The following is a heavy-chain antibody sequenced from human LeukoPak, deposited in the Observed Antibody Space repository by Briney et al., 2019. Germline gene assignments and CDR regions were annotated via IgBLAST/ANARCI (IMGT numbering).Heavy chain of an antibody. J-gene: IGHJ4*02. Sequence: AGGSLRLSCAASGLTFSSFPMHWVRQAPGKGLEWVAVISYDESKEYYADSVKGRFTISRDNSKNTLYLQMNSLRAEDTAVYYGARDRDDFWSGMAYYFDYWGQGTLVTVSS. CDR2: ISYDESKE. CDR1: GLTFSSFP. CDR3: ARDRDDFWSGMAYYFDY. D-gene: IGHD3-3*01. V-gene: IGHV3-30*04.